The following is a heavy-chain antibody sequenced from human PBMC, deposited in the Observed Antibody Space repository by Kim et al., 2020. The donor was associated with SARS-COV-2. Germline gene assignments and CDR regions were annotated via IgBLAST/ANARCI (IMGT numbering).Heavy chain of an antibody. Sequence: GGSLRLSCAASGFTFSSYEMNWVRQAPGKGLEWVSYISSSGSTIYYADSVKGRFTISRDNAKNSLYLQMNSLRAEDTAVYYCARDRVTIFGVVIYFDYWGQGTLVTVSS. CDR1: GFTFSSYE. D-gene: IGHD3-3*01. J-gene: IGHJ4*02. CDR2: ISSSGSTI. V-gene: IGHV3-48*03. CDR3: ARDRVTIFGVVIYFDY.